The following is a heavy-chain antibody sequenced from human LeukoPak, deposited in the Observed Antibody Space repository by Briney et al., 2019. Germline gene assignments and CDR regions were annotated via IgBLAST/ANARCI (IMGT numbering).Heavy chain of an antibody. D-gene: IGHD2/OR15-2a*01. CDR2: ISSGGDIM. CDR3: ATNLIGAGEYFQQ. Sequence: GGSLRLSCAASGLRLSDYYVSWIRQAPGKGLQWVSYISSGGDIMHYADSVKGRFTSSRDNAKNSGYLEMNSLGAEDTAVYYCATNLIGAGEYFQQWGQGTLVTVSS. CDR1: GLRLSDYY. V-gene: IGHV3-11*01. J-gene: IGHJ1*01.